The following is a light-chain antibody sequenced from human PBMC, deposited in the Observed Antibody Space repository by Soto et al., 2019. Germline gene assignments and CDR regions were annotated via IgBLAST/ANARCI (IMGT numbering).Light chain of an antibody. CDR3: SSYGGNNNYVI. Sequence: QSALTQPPSASGSPGQSVTISCSGTSSDIRAYNYVSWYQQHPGKAPKLLISEVTKRPSGVPDRFSGSKSGNTASLTVSGLQGDDEADYSCSSYGGNNNYVIFGGGTKLTVL. V-gene: IGLV2-8*01. J-gene: IGLJ2*01. CDR2: EVT. CDR1: SSDIRAYNY.